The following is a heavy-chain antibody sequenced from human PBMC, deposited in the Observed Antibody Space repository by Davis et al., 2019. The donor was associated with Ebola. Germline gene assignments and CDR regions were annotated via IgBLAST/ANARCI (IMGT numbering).Heavy chain of an antibody. D-gene: IGHD6-19*01. V-gene: IGHV4-4*02. CDR2: IYHSGST. CDR1: GGSISSSNW. Sequence: PGGSLRLSCAVSGGSISSSNWWSWVRQPPGKGLEWIGEIYHSGSTNYNPSLKSRVTISVDKSKNQFSLKLSSVTAADTAVYYCASRRQWLEWRWFDPWGQGTLVTVSS. CDR3: ASRRQWLEWRWFDP. J-gene: IGHJ5*02.